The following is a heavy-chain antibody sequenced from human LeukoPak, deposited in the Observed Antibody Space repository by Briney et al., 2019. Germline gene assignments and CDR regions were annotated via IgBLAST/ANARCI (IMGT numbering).Heavy chain of an antibody. CDR1: GFTFRSYG. Sequence: GGSLRLSCAASGFTFRSYGMHWVRQAPGKGLEWVAIIRYDGTNKYYADSVKGRFTISRDNSKNTLYLQMNTLRAEDTAVYYCARPSFVTGSYYPLWGQGTLVAVSS. D-gene: IGHD1-26*01. CDR2: IRYDGTNK. J-gene: IGHJ4*02. V-gene: IGHV3-30*02. CDR3: ARPSFVTGSYYPL.